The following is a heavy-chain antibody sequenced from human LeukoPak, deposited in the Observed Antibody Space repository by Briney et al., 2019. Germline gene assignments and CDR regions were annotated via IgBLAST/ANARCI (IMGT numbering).Heavy chain of an antibody. CDR1: GYTFTSYG. CDR3: ARAYYHDTSSYQGFDF. J-gene: IGHJ4*02. D-gene: IGHD3-22*01. CDR2: ISAYNGNT. V-gene: IGHV1-18*01. Sequence: GASVKVSCKASGYTFTSYGFTWVRQAPGQGLEWMGWISAYNGNTDYAQKLQGRVTMTTDTSTSTAYMELRSLRSDDTAVYFCARAYYHDTSSYQGFDFWGQGTLVTVPS.